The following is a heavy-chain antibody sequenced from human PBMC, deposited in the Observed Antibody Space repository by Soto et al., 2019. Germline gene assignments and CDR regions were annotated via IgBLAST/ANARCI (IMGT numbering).Heavy chain of an antibody. V-gene: IGHV1-69*11. CDR2: IMPILGRA. D-gene: IGHD6-19*01. CDR3: ATWLKEAGIGGNYDNGMDV. J-gene: IGHJ6*02. Sequence: QVQLVQSGAEVKKPGSSVKVSCKASGGTFSNYAFSWVRQAPGQGLEGLGGIMPILGRADYAQKVRGRVTIAADESTITAHKGLSSLRSEDTAVYYCATWLKEAGIGGNYDNGMDVWGQGTTVTAAS. CDR1: GGTFSNYA.